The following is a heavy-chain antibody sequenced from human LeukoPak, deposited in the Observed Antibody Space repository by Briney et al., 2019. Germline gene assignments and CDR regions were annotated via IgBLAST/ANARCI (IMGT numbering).Heavy chain of an antibody. Sequence: ASVKVSCKASGYTFTGYYTHWVRQAPGQGLEWMGWINPNSGETKSAQKFQGRVTMTGDTSISTAYMELRRVTSDDTAVYYCARDRDYSNTERGFDYWGQGALVTVSS. J-gene: IGHJ4*02. D-gene: IGHD4-11*01. V-gene: IGHV1-2*02. CDR1: GYTFTGYY. CDR2: INPNSGET. CDR3: ARDRDYSNTERGFDY.